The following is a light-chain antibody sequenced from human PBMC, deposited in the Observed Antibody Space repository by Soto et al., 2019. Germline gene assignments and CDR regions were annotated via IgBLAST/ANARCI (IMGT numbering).Light chain of an antibody. J-gene: IGKJ1*01. V-gene: IGKV3-20*01. CDR3: QQYGSSPRT. Sequence: EVVLTQSPVTLSLSPGERATLSCRASQSFRGLLAWYQQKPGQAPRLLIFGASTRAAGFPDRFSGSGSGTDFTLTISRLEPEDFAVYYCQQYGSSPRTFGQGTKVDIK. CDR2: GAS. CDR1: QSFRGL.